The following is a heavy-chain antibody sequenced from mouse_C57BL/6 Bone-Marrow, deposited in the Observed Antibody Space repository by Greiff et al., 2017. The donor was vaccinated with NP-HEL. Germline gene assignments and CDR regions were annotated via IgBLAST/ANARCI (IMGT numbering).Heavy chain of an antibody. CDR3: ARHTPAY. Sequence: EVKVVESGGGLVQPGGSLKLSCAASGFTFSDYYMYWVRQTPEKRLEWVAYISNGGGSTYYPDTVKGRFTISRDNAKNTLYLQMSRLKSEDTAMYYCARHTPAYWGQGTLVTVSA. V-gene: IGHV5-12*01. CDR1: GFTFSDYY. J-gene: IGHJ3*01. CDR2: ISNGGGST.